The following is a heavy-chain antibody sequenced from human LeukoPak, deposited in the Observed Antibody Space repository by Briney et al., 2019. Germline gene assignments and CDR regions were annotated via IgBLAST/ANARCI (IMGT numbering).Heavy chain of an antibody. Sequence: SETLSLTCAVYGGSFSGYYWSWIRQPPGKGLEWIGEINHSGSTNYNPSLKSRVTISVDTSKNQFSLKLSSVTAADTAVYYCARGRKYSSSSQDYWGQGTLATVSS. CDR3: ARGRKYSSSSQDY. CDR1: GGSFSGYY. V-gene: IGHV4-34*01. D-gene: IGHD6-6*01. CDR2: INHSGST. J-gene: IGHJ4*02.